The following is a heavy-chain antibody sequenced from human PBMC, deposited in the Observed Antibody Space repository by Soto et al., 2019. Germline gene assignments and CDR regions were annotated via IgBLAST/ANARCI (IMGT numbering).Heavy chain of an antibody. J-gene: IGHJ4*02. CDR2: ISSSSSTI. Sequence: GGSLRLSCAASGFTFSSYSMNWVRQAPGKGLEWVSYISSSSSTIYYADSAKGRFTISRDNAKNSLYLQMNSLRAEDTAVYYCARRTYYDFWSFDYWGQGTLVTVSS. CDR1: GFTFSSYS. V-gene: IGHV3-48*01. CDR3: ARRTYYDFWSFDY. D-gene: IGHD3-3*01.